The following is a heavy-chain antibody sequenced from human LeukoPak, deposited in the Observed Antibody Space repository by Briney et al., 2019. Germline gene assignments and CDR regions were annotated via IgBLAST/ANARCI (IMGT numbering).Heavy chain of an antibody. CDR3: ARGVYLGSGYYFDY. CDR2: IYTSGST. D-gene: IGHD6-25*01. V-gene: IGHV4-4*07. Sequence: SETLSLTCTVSGGSISSYYWNWIRQPAGKGLDWIGHIYTSGSTNYNSSLKSRVTMSVDTSKNQFSVKLNSVIAADTAMYYCARGVYLGSGYYFDYWGQGTLVTVSS. CDR1: GGSISSYY. J-gene: IGHJ4*02.